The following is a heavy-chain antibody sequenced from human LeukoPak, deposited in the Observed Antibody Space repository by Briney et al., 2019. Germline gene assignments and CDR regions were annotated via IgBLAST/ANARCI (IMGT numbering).Heavy chain of an antibody. Sequence: SETLSLTCTVSGGSISSYYWSWIRQPPGKGLEWIGSIYYSGSTYYNPSLKSRVTISVDTSKNQFSLKLSSVTAADTAVYYCARLYDFWSGSSSSRGYYFDYWGQGTLVTVSS. CDR3: ARLYDFWSGSSSSRGYYFDY. CDR2: IYYSGST. V-gene: IGHV4-59*05. CDR1: GGSISSYY. D-gene: IGHD3-3*01. J-gene: IGHJ4*02.